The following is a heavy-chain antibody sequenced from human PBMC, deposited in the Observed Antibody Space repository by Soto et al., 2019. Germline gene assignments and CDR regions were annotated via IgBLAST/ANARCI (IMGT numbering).Heavy chain of an antibody. CDR1: GYIFTNYW. D-gene: IGHD2-15*01. J-gene: IGHJ4*02. CDR3: ARSDCSVGACHPLFAY. Sequence: EVQLVQSGAEVKKRGESLRISCKCSGYIFTNYWLSWVRQMPGKGLEWMGTINPTDSLTDHSPSFQGLVTISADKYITISYLLWSSLNASDIGIYYCARSDCSVGACHPLFAYWGQVTLVPVFS. CDR2: INPTDSLT. V-gene: IGHV5-10-1*01.